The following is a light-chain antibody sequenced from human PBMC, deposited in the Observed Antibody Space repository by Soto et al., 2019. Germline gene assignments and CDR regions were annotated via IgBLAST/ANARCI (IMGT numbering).Light chain of an antibody. V-gene: IGKV4-1*01. J-gene: IGKJ4*01. CDR2: WAS. CDR3: QQYYSTPLT. CDR1: QCVLWSNNKNY. Sequence: DFVMTQSPDSLTVSLGERATINCKSSQCVLWSNNKNYLAWYQQKPGQSPKLLIYWASTRESGVPDRFSGSGSGTDFTLTISSLQAEDVAVYYCQQYYSTPLTFGGGTKVDIK.